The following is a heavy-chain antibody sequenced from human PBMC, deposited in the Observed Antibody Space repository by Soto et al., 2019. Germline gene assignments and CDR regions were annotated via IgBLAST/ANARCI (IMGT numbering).Heavy chain of an antibody. CDR1: GFTFSSYA. CDR3: AKGGTIFRENDY. CDR2: ISGSGGST. Sequence: EVQLLESGGGLVQPGGSLRLSCAASGFTFSSYAMSWVRQAPGKGLEWVSAISGSGGSTYYADSVKGRFTISRDTSKTTLDLQMNSLRAEDTAVYYCAKGGTIFRENDYWGQGTLVTVSS. D-gene: IGHD3-9*01. V-gene: IGHV3-23*01. J-gene: IGHJ4*02.